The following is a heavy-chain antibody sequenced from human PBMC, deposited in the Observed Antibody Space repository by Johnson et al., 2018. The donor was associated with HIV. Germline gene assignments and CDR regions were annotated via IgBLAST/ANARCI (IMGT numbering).Heavy chain of an antibody. Sequence: QVQLVESGGGVVQPGRSLRLSCAASGFTFSSYGMHWVRQAPGKGLEWVAVIWYDGSNKYYADSVKGRFTISRDNSKNTLYLQMNSLRAEDTAVYYCAKGQSSGYPKDAFDIWGRGTIVTISS. CDR2: IWYDGSNK. D-gene: IGHD3-22*01. V-gene: IGHV3-33*06. CDR3: AKGQSSGYPKDAFDI. CDR1: GFTFSSYG. J-gene: IGHJ3*02.